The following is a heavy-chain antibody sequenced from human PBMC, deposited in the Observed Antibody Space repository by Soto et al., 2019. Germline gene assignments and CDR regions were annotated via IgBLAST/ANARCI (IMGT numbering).Heavy chain of an antibody. Sequence: EVQLVESGGGLVQPGGSLRLSCTASGFTFSSYWMQWVRQAPGKGLVWVSRINSEGTTTTYADSVKGRFTISRDNAKNTLFLQMNSLRAEDTAVYYCGRAPGGTGIVDYWGLGPLVTVSS. V-gene: IGHV3-74*01. J-gene: IGHJ4*02. D-gene: IGHD7-27*01. CDR2: INSEGTTT. CDR1: GFTFSSYW. CDR3: GRAPGGTGIVDY.